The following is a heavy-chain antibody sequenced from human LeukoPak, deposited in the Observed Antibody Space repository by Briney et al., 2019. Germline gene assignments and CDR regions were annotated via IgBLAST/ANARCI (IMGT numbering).Heavy chain of an antibody. V-gene: IGHV1-18*01. D-gene: IGHD3-10*01. CDR2: ISAYNGNT. Sequence: RGASVKVSCKASGYTFTAYVISGVRQAPGQGLEWMGWISAYNGNTNYAQKLQGRVTMTTDTSTSTAYMELRSLRSDDTAVYYCARDPPVSSYGSGSYYTNWFDPWGQGTLVTVSS. CDR1: GYTFTAYV. J-gene: IGHJ5*02. CDR3: ARDPPVSSYGSGSYYTNWFDP.